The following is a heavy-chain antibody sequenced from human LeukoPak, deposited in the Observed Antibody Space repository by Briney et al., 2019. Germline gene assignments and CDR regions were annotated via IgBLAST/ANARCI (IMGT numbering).Heavy chain of an antibody. V-gene: IGHV3-48*03. J-gene: IGHJ4*02. CDR2: ISSSGSTI. CDR1: GFTFSSYE. Sequence: GGSLRLSCAASGFTFSSYEMNWVRQAPGKGLEWVSYISSSGSTIYYADSVKGRFTISRDNAKNSLYLQMNSLRAEDTAVYYCASSDDYGGNRFDYWGQGTLVTVSS. CDR3: ASSDDYGGNRFDY. D-gene: IGHD4-23*01.